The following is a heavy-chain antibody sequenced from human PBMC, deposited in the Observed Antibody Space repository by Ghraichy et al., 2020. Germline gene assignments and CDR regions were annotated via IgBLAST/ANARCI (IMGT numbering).Heavy chain of an antibody. CDR2: IYYSGST. J-gene: IGHJ6*02. CDR3: ARHDPDSSSWSRDYYYGMDV. V-gene: IGHV4-39*01. D-gene: IGHD6-13*01. Sequence: SETLSLTCTVSGGSISSSSYYWGWIRQPPGKGLEWIGSIYYSGSTYYNPSLKSRVTISVDTSKNQFSLKLSSVTAADTAVYYCARHDPDSSSWSRDYYYGMDVWGQGTTVTVSS. CDR1: GGSISSSSYY.